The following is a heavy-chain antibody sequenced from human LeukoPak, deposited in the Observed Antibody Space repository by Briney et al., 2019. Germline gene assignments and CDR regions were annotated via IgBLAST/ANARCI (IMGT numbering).Heavy chain of an antibody. CDR1: GGSISSSNW. D-gene: IGHD2-2*01. CDR2: IYHSGST. V-gene: IGHV4-4*02. CDR3: ASSLGYCSSTSCYALDYFDY. Sequence: SETLSLTCAVSGGSISSSNWWSWVRQPPGKGLEWIGEIYHSGSTNYNPSLKSRVTISVDKSKNQFSLKLSSVTVADTAVYYCASSLGYCSSTSCYALDYFDYWGQGTLVTVSS. J-gene: IGHJ4*02.